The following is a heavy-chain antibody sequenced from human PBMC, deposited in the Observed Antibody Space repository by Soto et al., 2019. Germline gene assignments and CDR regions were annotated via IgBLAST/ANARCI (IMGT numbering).Heavy chain of an antibody. Sequence: PGGSLRLSCAASGFTFSAYYMSWIRQAPGKGLEWVSYISDSGSLTHYGDSVKGRFTISRDNAKASLYPQMDSLRAEDTAIYYCARALVLGVGALSQWGQGTLVTVSS. CDR3: ARALVLGVGALSQ. CDR2: ISDSGSLT. CDR1: GFTFSAYY. D-gene: IGHD1-26*01. J-gene: IGHJ4*02. V-gene: IGHV3-11*01.